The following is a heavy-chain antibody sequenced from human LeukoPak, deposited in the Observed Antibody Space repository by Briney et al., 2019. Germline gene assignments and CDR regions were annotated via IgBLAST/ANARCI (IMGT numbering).Heavy chain of an antibody. Sequence: PSETLSLTCTVSGGSISSYYWSWIRQPPGKGLEWIGYIYYSGSTNYNPSLKSRVTISVDTSKNQFSLKLSSVTAADTAVYYCARISMIVASDAFDIWGQGTMVTVSS. D-gene: IGHD3-22*01. J-gene: IGHJ3*02. CDR1: GGSISSYY. V-gene: IGHV4-59*01. CDR2: IYYSGST. CDR3: ARISMIVASDAFDI.